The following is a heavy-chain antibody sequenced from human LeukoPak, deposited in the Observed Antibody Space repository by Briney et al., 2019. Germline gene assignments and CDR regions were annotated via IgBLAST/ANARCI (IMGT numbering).Heavy chain of an antibody. D-gene: IGHD2-15*01. J-gene: IGHJ3*02. Sequence: GESLKISCKGSGYSFTSYWIGWVRPMPGKGLEWMGIIYPGDSDTRYSPSFQGQVTISADKSISTAYLQWSSLKASDTAMYYCARLNLDCSGGSCSGRSPWAFDIWGQGTMVTVSS. CDR2: IYPGDSDT. CDR1: GYSFTSYW. V-gene: IGHV5-51*01. CDR3: ARLNLDCSGGSCSGRSPWAFDI.